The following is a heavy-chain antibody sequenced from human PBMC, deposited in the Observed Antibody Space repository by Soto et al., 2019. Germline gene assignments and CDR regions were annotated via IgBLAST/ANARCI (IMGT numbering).Heavy chain of an antibody. J-gene: IGHJ4*02. Sequence: QVQLQESGPGLVKPSETLSLTCTVSGGSLSSYYWSWIRQPPGKGLECIGYIYYSGSTNYKPSLKSRATISVDTSTNQFSLKLSSVTAADTAVYYCARVTSGYRPHFEYWGQGTLVTVSS. D-gene: IGHD3-3*01. V-gene: IGHV4-59*01. CDR1: GGSLSSYY. CDR2: IYYSGST. CDR3: ARVTSGYRPHFEY.